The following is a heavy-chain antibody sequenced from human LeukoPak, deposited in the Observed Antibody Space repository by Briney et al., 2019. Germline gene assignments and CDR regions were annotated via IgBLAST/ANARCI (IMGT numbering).Heavy chain of an antibody. D-gene: IGHD1-7*01. CDR2: ISSSGSTI. J-gene: IGHJ4*02. CDR1: GFTFSSYE. CDR3: ARGEITGTGFDY. Sequence: PGGSLRLSCAASGFTFSSYEMNWVRQAPGKGLEWVSYISSSGSTIYYADSVKGRFTISRDNAKNSLYLQMSSLRAEDTAVYYCARGEITGTGFDYWGQGTLVTVSS. V-gene: IGHV3-48*03.